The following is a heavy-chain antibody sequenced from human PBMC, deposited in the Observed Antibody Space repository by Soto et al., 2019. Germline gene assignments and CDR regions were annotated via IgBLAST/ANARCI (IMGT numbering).Heavy chain of an antibody. CDR3: ARNKRYCTNGVCPYYYYGMDV. V-gene: IGHV3-30-3*01. Sequence: GGPLRLSCAASGFTFSSYAMHWVRQAPGKGLEWVAVISYDGSNKYYADSAKGRFTISRDNSKNTLYLQMNSLRAEDTAVYYCARNKRYCTNGVCPYYYYGMDVWGQGTTVTVSS. J-gene: IGHJ6*02. CDR2: ISYDGSNK. CDR1: GFTFSSYA. D-gene: IGHD2-8*01.